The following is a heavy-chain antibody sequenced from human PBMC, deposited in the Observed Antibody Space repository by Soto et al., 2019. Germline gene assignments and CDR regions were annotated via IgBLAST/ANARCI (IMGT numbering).Heavy chain of an antibody. J-gene: IGHJ4*02. CDR3: ASANCGGDCSYRHDRYYFES. CDR1: GGSITSDDYY. Sequence: QVQLQESGPGLVKPSQSLSLTCTVSGGSITSDDYYWSWLRQPPGRGLERMGYIFYSGRTHYHPSLKSRFIISLDTSMKQVSLKLSSVTAADTAVYYCASANCGGDCSYRHDRYYFESWGQGTLVTVSS. D-gene: IGHD2-21*02. CDR2: IFYSGRT. V-gene: IGHV4-30-4*01.